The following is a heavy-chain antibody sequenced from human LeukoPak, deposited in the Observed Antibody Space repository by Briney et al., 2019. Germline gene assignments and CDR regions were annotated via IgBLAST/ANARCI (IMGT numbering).Heavy chain of an antibody. Sequence: SETLSLTCTVSGGSISSSSYYWGWIRQPPGKGLEWIGSIYYSGSTYYNPSLKSRVTISVDTSKNQFSLKLSSVTAADTAVYYCARPGIAAAGTAGVFDYWGQGTLVTVSS. V-gene: IGHV4-39*01. CDR1: GGSISSSSYY. D-gene: IGHD6-13*01. CDR3: ARPGIAAAGTAGVFDY. J-gene: IGHJ4*02. CDR2: IYYSGST.